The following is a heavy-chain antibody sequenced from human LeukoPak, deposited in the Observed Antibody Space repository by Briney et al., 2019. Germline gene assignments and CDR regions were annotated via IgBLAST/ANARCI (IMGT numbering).Heavy chain of an antibody. D-gene: IGHD5-18*01. J-gene: IGHJ3*02. CDR3: ARQTAMVRYTDAFDI. CDR1: GGSISSGGYS. Sequence: SQTLSLTCAVSGGSISSGGYSWSWIRQPPGTGLEWIGYIYHSGSTYYNPSLKSRVTISVDTSKNQFSLKLSSVTAADTAVYYCARQTAMVRYTDAFDIWGQGTMVTVSS. V-gene: IGHV4-30-2*01. CDR2: IYHSGST.